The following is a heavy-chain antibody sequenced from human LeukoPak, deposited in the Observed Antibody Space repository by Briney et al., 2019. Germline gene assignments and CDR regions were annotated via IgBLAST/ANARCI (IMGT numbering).Heavy chain of an antibody. J-gene: IGHJ4*02. CDR2: IKHSGST. CDR3: ARKVYAASLDY. Sequence: PSETLSLTCAVYGGSFSGYYWSWIRQPPGRGLEWIGEIKHSGSTNFNPSLKSRVTISVDTSKNQFTLKLSSVTAADTAVYYCARKVYAASLDYWGQGTLVTVSS. D-gene: IGHD2-8*01. V-gene: IGHV4-34*01. CDR1: GGSFSGYY.